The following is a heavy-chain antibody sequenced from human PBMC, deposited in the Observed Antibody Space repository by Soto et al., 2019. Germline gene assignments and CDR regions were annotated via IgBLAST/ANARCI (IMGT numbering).Heavy chain of an antibody. D-gene: IGHD4-17*01. CDR3: ARGFYGGNSPSGCFDY. J-gene: IGHJ4*02. CDR1: GFTVSSNY. V-gene: IGHV3-53*01. CDR2: IYRGGDT. Sequence: EVQLVESGGGLIQPGGSLRLSCAASGFTVSSNYMTWVRQAPGKGLERVSTIYRGGDTYYADSVKGRFTISRDDSTNTLSLHMGSLRAEDTAVYYCARGFYGGNSPSGCFDYWGQGILVTVSS.